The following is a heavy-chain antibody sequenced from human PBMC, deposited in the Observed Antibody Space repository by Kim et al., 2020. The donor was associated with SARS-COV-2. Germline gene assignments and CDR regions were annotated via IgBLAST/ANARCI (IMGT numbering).Heavy chain of an antibody. J-gene: IGHJ5*02. V-gene: IGHV4-30-2*04. D-gene: IGHD3-10*01. CDR3: ATELLLNWFDP. CDR2: TT. Sequence: TTYYNPSLQSRVTRSIDTSKNQFSLNLTSVTAADTAVYYGATELLLNWFDPWGPGTLVTVSS.